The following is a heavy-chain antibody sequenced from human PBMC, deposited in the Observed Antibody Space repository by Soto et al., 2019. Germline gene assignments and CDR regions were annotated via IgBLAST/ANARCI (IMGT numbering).Heavy chain of an antibody. Sequence: GGSLRLSCAASGFTFSSYARSWVRQAPGKGLEWVSAISGSGGSTYYADSVKGRFTISRDNSKNTLYLQMNSLRAEDTAVYYCAKVQWGYDFWSGYPWYFDYWGQGTLVTVSS. CDR1: GFTFSSYA. CDR2: ISGSGGST. CDR3: AKVQWGYDFWSGYPWYFDY. J-gene: IGHJ4*02. D-gene: IGHD3-3*01. V-gene: IGHV3-23*01.